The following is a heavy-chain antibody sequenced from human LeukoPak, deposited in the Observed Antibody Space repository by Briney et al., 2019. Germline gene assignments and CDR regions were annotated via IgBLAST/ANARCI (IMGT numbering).Heavy chain of an antibody. D-gene: IGHD3-10*01. CDR3: AKDQTPYGSGSYSPIDY. V-gene: IGHV3-23*01. J-gene: IGHJ4*02. CDR1: GFTFSSYA. Sequence: RGSLRLSCAASGFTFSSYAMNWVRQAPGKGLEWVSGISGSGGSTHYADSVKGRFTISRDNSKNTLYLQVNSLRAEDTALYYCAKDQTPYGSGSYSPIDYWGQGTLVTVSS. CDR2: ISGSGGST.